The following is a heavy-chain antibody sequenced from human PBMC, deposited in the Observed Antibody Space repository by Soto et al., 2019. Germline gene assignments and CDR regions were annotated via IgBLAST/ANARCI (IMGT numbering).Heavy chain of an antibody. CDR2: IYYSGST. Sequence: SETLSLTCTVSGGSISSSSYYWGWIRQPPGKGLEWIGSIYYSGSTYYNPSLKSRVTISVDTSKNQFSLKLSSVTAADTAVYYCARHFRDIVVVPAAIRTYYYMDVWGKGTTVTVSS. CDR1: GGSISSSSYY. D-gene: IGHD2-2*01. V-gene: IGHV4-39*01. J-gene: IGHJ6*03. CDR3: ARHFRDIVVVPAAIRTYYYMDV.